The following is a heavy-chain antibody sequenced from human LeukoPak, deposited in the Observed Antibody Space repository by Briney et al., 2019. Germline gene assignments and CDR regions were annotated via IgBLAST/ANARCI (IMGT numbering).Heavy chain of an antibody. CDR2: ISSSSSYI. V-gene: IGHV3-21*01. CDR1: GFTFSSYS. J-gene: IGHJ4*02. D-gene: IGHD2-15*01. CDR3: ARDSLLPLRYCSGGSCYPSFDY. Sequence: PGGSLRLSCAASGFTFSSYSMNWVRQAPGKGLEWVSSISSSSSYIYYADSVKGRFTISRDNAKNSLYLQMNSLRAEATDVYYCARDSLLPLRYCSGGSCYPSFDYWGQGTLVTVSS.